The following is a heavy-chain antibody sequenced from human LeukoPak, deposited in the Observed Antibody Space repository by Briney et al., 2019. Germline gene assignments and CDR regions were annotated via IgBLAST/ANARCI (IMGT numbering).Heavy chain of an antibody. CDR1: GFTISSYE. Sequence: TGGSLRLSCAASGFTISSYEMNWVRQTPGKGLEWVSYISSSGSSIYYADSVKGRFTISRDNAKSSLYLQMNSLRAEDTAVYYCMRDGTDSFGSGIVSVDYWGQGTLVTVSS. D-gene: IGHD3-10*01. V-gene: IGHV3-48*03. CDR2: ISSSGSSI. J-gene: IGHJ4*02. CDR3: MRDGTDSFGSGIVSVDY.